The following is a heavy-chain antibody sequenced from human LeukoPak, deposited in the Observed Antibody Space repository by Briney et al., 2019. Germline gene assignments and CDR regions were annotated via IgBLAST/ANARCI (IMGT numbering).Heavy chain of an antibody. CDR2: IIPIFGTA. D-gene: IGHD3-9*01. Sequence: ASVKVSCKASGGTFSSYAISWVRQAPGQGLEWMGGIIPIFGTANYAQKFQGRVTITADKSTSTAYVELSSLGSEDTAVYYCAREGDILTGYTLDYWGQGTLVTVSS. CDR1: GGTFSSYA. J-gene: IGHJ4*02. V-gene: IGHV1-69*06. CDR3: AREGDILTGYTLDY.